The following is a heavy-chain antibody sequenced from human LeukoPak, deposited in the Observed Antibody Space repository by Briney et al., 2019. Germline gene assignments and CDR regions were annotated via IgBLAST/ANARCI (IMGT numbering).Heavy chain of an antibody. J-gene: IGHJ4*02. CDR2: INPNSGGT. CDR3: ARDYSSSWYSLYYFDY. V-gene: IGHV1-2*02. D-gene: IGHD6-13*01. CDR1: GYTFTGYY. Sequence: GASVKVSCEASGYTFTGYYMHWVRQAPGQGLEWMGWINPNSGGTNYAQKFQGRVTMTRDTSISAAYMELSRLRSDDTAVYYCARDYSSSWYSLYYFDYWGQGTLVTVSS.